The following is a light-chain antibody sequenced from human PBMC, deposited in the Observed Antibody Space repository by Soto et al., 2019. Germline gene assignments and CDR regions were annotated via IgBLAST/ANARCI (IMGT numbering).Light chain of an antibody. V-gene: IGKV3-15*01. Sequence: EIVMTQSPATLSVSPGERATLSCRASQSVSSNLAWYQQKPGQAPRLLIYSASTRASGISARFSGSGSGTEFTLSISSLQSEDFAVYYCLQYNTWPPLTCGQGTKVEIK. J-gene: IGKJ1*01. CDR3: LQYNTWPPLT. CDR2: SAS. CDR1: QSVSSN.